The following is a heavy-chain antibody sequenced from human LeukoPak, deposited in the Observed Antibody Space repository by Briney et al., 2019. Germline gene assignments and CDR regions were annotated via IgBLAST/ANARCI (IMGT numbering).Heavy chain of an antibody. J-gene: IGHJ4*02. CDR1: GGSIVGYY. CDR3: ASTGPDISGHYQAY. Sequence: SETLSLTCAVSGGSIVGYYWSWIRQLPGKGLEWIGYIYYGGNTDYNHSLGGRATITVDTSKNQFSLKLTSVTAADTAVYYCASTGPDISGHYQAYWGQGALVIVSS. V-gene: IGHV4-59*01. CDR2: IYYGGNT. D-gene: IGHD3-22*01.